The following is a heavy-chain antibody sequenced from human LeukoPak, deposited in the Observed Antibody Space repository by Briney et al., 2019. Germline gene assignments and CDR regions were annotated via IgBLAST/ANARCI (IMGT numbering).Heavy chain of an antibody. Sequence: GRSLRLYCAASGRTFSSYAMHWVRQAPGKGLEWVAVRSYDGSNKYYADSVKGRFTISRDNSKNTLYLQMNSLRAEDTAVYYCAKVRLGYCSGGSCSRGGTSMDVWGRGTTVTISS. CDR3: AKVRLGYCSGGSCSRGGTSMDV. CDR1: GRTFSSYA. D-gene: IGHD2-15*01. J-gene: IGHJ6*03. V-gene: IGHV3-30*04. CDR2: RSYDGSNK.